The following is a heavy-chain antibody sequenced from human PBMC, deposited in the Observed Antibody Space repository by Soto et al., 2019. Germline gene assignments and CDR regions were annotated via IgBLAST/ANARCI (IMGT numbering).Heavy chain of an antibody. CDR1: GYTFTSYA. D-gene: IGHD5-18*01. CDR2: INAGNGNT. Sequence: VQLVQSGAEVKKPGASVKVSCKASGYTFTSYAMHWVRQAPGQRLEWMGWINAGNGNTKYSQKFQGRVTITRDTSASTAYMELSSLRSEDTAVYYCARGLNGYLYYFDYWGQGTLVTVSS. CDR3: ARGLNGYLYYFDY. V-gene: IGHV1-3*01. J-gene: IGHJ4*02.